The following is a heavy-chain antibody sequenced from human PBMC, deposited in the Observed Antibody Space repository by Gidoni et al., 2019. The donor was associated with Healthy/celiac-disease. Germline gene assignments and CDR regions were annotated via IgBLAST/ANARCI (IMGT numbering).Heavy chain of an antibody. Sequence: TISRDNSKNTLYLQMNSLRAEDTAVYYCAKDKGSSSSPGYFDYWGQGTLVTVSS. J-gene: IGHJ4*02. CDR3: AKDKGSSSSPGYFDY. D-gene: IGHD6-6*01. V-gene: IGHV3-30*02.